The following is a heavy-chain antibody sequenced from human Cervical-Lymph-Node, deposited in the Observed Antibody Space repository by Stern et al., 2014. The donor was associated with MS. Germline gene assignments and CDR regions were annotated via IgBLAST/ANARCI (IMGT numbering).Heavy chain of an antibody. CDR1: GFIFSGFW. J-gene: IGHJ6*02. Sequence: VQLMQSGGGLVQPGGSLRLSCAASGFIFSGFWMHWVRQAPGKGLVWVSHINSYGSSTTYVDSVKGRFTISRDNAKNTLYLQMNSLRAEDTAVYYCARGHYYGMDVWGQGTTVTVSS. CDR2: INSYGSST. V-gene: IGHV3-74*02. CDR3: ARGHYYGMDV.